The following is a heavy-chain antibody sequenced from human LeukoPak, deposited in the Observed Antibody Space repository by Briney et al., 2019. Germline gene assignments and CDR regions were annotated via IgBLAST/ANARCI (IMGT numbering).Heavy chain of an antibody. CDR1: GYNFDIYW. CDR3: AREYYGGVDN. CDR2: VYPGDSET. Sequence: GESLKISCQTSGYNFDIYWIGWVRQMPGKGLEWMGIVYPGDSETRYSPSFQGQVTISADKSITTAYIQWTSLKASDTAMYYCAREYYGGVDNWGQGTLVTVSS. V-gene: IGHV5-51*01. J-gene: IGHJ4*02. D-gene: IGHD3-10*01.